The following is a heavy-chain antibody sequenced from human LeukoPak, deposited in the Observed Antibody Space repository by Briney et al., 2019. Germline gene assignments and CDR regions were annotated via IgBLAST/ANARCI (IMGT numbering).Heavy chain of an antibody. D-gene: IGHD3-22*01. CDR3: ARVPVIEDRLLAFDI. CDR1: GGSISSYY. Sequence: SETLSLTCTVSGGSISSYYWSWIRQPAGKGLEWIGRIYTSGSTNYNPSLKSRVTMSVDTSKNQFSLKLSSVTAADTAVYYCARVPVIEDRLLAFDIWGQGTMVTVSS. V-gene: IGHV4-4*07. CDR2: IYTSGST. J-gene: IGHJ3*02.